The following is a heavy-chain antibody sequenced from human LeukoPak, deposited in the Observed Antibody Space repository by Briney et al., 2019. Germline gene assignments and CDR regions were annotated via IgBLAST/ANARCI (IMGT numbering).Heavy chain of an antibody. J-gene: IGHJ6*03. CDR1: GGTFSSYA. V-gene: IGHV1-69*13. CDR3: AKGLRSTPAHYYMDV. CDR2: IIPIFGTA. Sequence: ASVKVSCKASGGTFSSYAISWVRQAPGQGLEWMGGIIPIFGTANYAQKFQGRVTITADESTSTAYMELSSLRSEDTAVYYCAKGLRSTPAHYYMDVWGKGTTVTVPS. D-gene: IGHD2-2*01.